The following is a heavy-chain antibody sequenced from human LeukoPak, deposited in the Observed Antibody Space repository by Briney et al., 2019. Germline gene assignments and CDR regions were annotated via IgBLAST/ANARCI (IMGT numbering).Heavy chain of an antibody. CDR3: AKSLIGSGYGWAPFDY. CDR1: GFSFSTYW. J-gene: IGHJ4*02. D-gene: IGHD3-22*01. CDR2: LSGSGDTS. V-gene: IGHV3-23*01. Sequence: GGSLRLSCAASGFSFSTYWMHWVRQAPGKGLEWVSTLSGSGDTSYYSDSVKGRVTTSRNNSRNTLYLQMSSLRAEDTAVYYCAKSLIGSGYGWAPFDYWGQGTLVTVSS.